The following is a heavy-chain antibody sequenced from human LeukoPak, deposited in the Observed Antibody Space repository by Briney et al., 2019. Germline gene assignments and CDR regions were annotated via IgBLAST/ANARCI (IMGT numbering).Heavy chain of an antibody. V-gene: IGHV3-48*04. CDR2: ISSSGSTI. J-gene: IGHJ4*02. CDR3: ARVGGYTAMAGDYFDY. D-gene: IGHD5-18*01. Sequence: PGGSLRLSCAASGFTFSTYWMSWVRQAPGKGLEWVSYISSSGSTIYYADSVKGRFTISRDNAKNSLYLQMNSLRAEDTAVYYCARVGGYTAMAGDYFDYWGQGTLVTVSS. CDR1: GFTFSTYW.